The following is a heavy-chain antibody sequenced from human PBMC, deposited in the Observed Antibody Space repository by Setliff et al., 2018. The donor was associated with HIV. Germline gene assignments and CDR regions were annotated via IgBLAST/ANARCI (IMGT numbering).Heavy chain of an antibody. J-gene: IGHJ5*02. CDR1: GDSISSHY. D-gene: IGHD5-12*01. CDR2: IYYSGTT. CDR3: ARRSGGYDLFFDS. Sequence: SETLSLTCAVSGDSISSHYWSWIRQPPGKGLEWIGSIYYSGTTYHNPSLKSRVTISVHTSKNLLSLSLVSVTATDTAIYYCARRSGGYDLFFDSWGQGMLVTVSS. V-gene: IGHV4-59*05.